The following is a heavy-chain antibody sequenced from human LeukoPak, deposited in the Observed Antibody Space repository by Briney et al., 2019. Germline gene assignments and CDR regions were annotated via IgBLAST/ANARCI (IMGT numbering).Heavy chain of an antibody. V-gene: IGHV3-7*01. CDR2: INQDGGKK. D-gene: IGHD1-26*01. Sequence: GGSLRLSCAASGFNFSSYWMSWVRQAPGKGLEWVANINQDGGKKYYVDSVRGRFAISRDNAENSVYLQMTSLRAEDTALHYCARGGAPDNWGQGTLVTVSS. CDR1: GFNFSSYW. J-gene: IGHJ4*02. CDR3: ARGGAPDN.